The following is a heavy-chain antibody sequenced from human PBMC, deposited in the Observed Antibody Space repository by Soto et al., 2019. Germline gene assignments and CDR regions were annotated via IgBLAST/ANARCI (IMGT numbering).Heavy chain of an antibody. CDR1: GGSISTYF. D-gene: IGHD4-17*01. V-gene: IGHV4-4*07. J-gene: IGHJ4*02. Sequence: SETLSLTCTVSGGSISTYFWSWIRQPAGGGLEWIGRIYTTGSTNYNPSLKSRVTMSVDTSKNQFSLNLRSVTAADTAVYYCARRSDYGRYWGQGTLLTVSS. CDR2: IYTTGST. CDR3: ARRSDYGRY.